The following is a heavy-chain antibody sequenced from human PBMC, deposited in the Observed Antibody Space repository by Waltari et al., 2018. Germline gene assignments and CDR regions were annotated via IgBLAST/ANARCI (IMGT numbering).Heavy chain of an antibody. CDR3: ATTLVHDSSSEGAFDI. Sequence: QVQLVQSGAEVKKPGASVKVSCKVSGYTLTELSMHWVRQAPGKGLEWMGGFDPEEGETIYAQKFQGRVTMTEDTSTDTAYMELSSLRSEDTAVYYCATTLVHDSSSEGAFDIWGQGTMVTVSS. J-gene: IGHJ3*02. CDR1: GYTLTELS. V-gene: IGHV1-24*01. CDR2: FDPEEGET. D-gene: IGHD3-22*01.